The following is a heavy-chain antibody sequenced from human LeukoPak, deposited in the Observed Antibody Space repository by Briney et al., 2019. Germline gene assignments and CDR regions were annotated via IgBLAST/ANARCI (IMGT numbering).Heavy chain of an antibody. V-gene: IGHV3-21*01. CDR2: ISSSSSYI. J-gene: IGHJ3*01. CDR1: RFTFTSYD. Sequence: GGSLRLSCAASRFTFTSYDMNWVRQAPGKGLEWVSSISSSSSYIYYADSVKGRFTISRDDAKNSLYLQMNSLRAEDTAVYYCASDGDFDWLSNFDAFDLGGQGTMVTVSS. D-gene: IGHD3-9*01. CDR3: ASDGDFDWLSNFDAFDL.